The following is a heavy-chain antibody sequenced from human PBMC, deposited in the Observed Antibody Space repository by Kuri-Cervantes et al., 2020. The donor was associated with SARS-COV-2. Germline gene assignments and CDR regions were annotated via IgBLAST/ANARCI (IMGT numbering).Heavy chain of an antibody. CDR3: ARDCSGTDCYVIVYGLSD. J-gene: IGHJ4*02. CDR2: IIPMFGTA. CDR1: GDSFSSYR. D-gene: IGHD2-2*01. Sequence: SVKVSCKAFGDSFSSYRFNWVRQAPGQGLEWMGGIIPMFGTADYAQKFQGRVTVTADESTRTVYMELSSLRSDDTAVYYCARDCSGTDCYVIVYGLSDWGQGTLVTVSS. V-gene: IGHV1-69*13.